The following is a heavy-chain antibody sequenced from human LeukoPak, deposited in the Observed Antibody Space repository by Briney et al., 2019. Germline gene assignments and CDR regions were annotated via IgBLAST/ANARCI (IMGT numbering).Heavy chain of an antibody. CDR1: GGSISSSNYY. J-gene: IGHJ4*02. CDR3: AKGGKGFPLGLRFDS. CDR2: IYYSGST. V-gene: IGHV4-39*07. Sequence: PSETLSLTCTVSGGSISSSNYYWGWFRQPPGKGLEWIGSIYYSGSTYYTPSLKSRVTISVDTSKNQFSLKLTSLTAADTAVYYCAKGGKGFPLGLRFDSWGQGTLVSVSS. D-gene: IGHD2-21*01.